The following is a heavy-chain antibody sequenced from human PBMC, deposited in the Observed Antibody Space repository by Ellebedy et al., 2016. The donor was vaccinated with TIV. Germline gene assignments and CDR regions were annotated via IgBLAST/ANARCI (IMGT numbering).Heavy chain of an antibody. Sequence: SETLSLTCTVSAGSITSYYWSWIRQPPGKGLEWIGYVYYSGSTNYNPSLKSRVTISVDTSTNQFSLKLTSVTAADTAVYYCAREDCSRTNCYRGHNWFDPWGQGTLVTVSS. CDR2: VYYSGST. V-gene: IGHV4-59*01. CDR1: AGSITSYY. J-gene: IGHJ5*02. D-gene: IGHD2-2*02. CDR3: AREDCSRTNCYRGHNWFDP.